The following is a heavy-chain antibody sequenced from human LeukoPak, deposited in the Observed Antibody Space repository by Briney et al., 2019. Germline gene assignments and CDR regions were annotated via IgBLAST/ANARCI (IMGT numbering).Heavy chain of an antibody. CDR2: ISPSSGST. CDR1: GYDFTSYY. CDR3: ARGSSTAVVILDPYYFDS. V-gene: IGHV1-46*01. Sequence: ASVKVSCKASGYDFTSYYIHWLRQAPGQGLEWMAIISPSSGSTSFAQKFQGRLSMTRDTSTSTVYMELRSLRSEDTAVYYCARGSSTAVVILDPYYFDSWGQGTLVTVPS. D-gene: IGHD3-22*01. J-gene: IGHJ4*02.